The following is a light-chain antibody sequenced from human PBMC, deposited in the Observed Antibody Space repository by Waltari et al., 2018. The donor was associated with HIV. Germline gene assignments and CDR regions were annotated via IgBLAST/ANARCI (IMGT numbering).Light chain of an antibody. CDR3: QQYDNLFT. CDR2: DAS. CDR1: QDITNY. Sequence: DIQMTKSPSSLSASVGDRVTITCQASQDITNYLNWYQQKPGKAPKLLIFDASNLERGVPSRFSGSGSGTDFTFTISSLQPEDVATYFCQQYDNLFTFGPGTRVDLK. V-gene: IGKV1-33*01. J-gene: IGKJ3*01.